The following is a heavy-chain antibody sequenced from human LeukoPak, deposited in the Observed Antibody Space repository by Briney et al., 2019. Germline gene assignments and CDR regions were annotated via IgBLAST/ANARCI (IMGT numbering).Heavy chain of an antibody. V-gene: IGHV4-31*03. CDR1: GGSISSGGYY. Sequence: SETLSLTCTVSGGSISSGGYYWSWIRQHPGKGLEWIGYIYYSGSTYYNPSLKSRVTISVDTSKDQFSLKLSSVTAADTAVYYCARKAVTGYYYYGMDVWGQGTTVTVSS. D-gene: IGHD1-14*01. J-gene: IGHJ6*02. CDR2: IYYSGST. CDR3: ARKAVTGYYYYGMDV.